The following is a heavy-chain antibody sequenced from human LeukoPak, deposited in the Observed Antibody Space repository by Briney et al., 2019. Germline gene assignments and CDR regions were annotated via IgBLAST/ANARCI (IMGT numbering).Heavy chain of an antibody. V-gene: IGHV4-39*07. J-gene: IGHJ4*02. Sequence: SETLSLTCTLSGRSIGSSFHCWGWLRDPPGRGREWFGSTDFSGSTYYNPSLKSRLPISVDTSRKPCSLKLSAVTAGGWAVVCCAREETAVTFPTFRYWGQGTLDSVST. CDR3: AREETAVTFPTFRY. D-gene: IGHD4-17*01. CDR2: TDFSGST. CDR1: GRSIGSSFHC.